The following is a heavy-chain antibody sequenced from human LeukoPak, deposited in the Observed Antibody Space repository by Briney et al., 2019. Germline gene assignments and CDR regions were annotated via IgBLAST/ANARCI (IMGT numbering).Heavy chain of an antibody. Sequence: GGSLRLSCAASGFTFSSYWMSWVRQAPGKGLGWVANIKQDGSEKYYVDSVKGRFTTSRDNAKNSLYLQMNSLRAEDTAVYYCAREDVWFGEWNWFDPWGQGTLVTVSS. CDR2: IKQDGSEK. D-gene: IGHD3-10*01. J-gene: IGHJ5*02. V-gene: IGHV3-7*01. CDR1: GFTFSSYW. CDR3: AREDVWFGEWNWFDP.